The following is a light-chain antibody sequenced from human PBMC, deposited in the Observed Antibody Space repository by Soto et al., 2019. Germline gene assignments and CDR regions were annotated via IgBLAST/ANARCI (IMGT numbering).Light chain of an antibody. V-gene: IGKV3-11*01. CDR1: QSVSSY. CDR2: DAS. Sequence: EMVMTQSPATLSVSPGERATLSCRASQSVSSYLAWYQQKPGQAPRLLIYDASNRATGIPARFSGSGSGTNFTLTISDLQPEDFTTYYCQKSDSTPWTFGQGTKVDIK. CDR3: QKSDSTPWT. J-gene: IGKJ1*01.